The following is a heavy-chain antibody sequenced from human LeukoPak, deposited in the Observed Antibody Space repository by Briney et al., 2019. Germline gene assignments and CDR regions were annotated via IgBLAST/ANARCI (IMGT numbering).Heavy chain of an antibody. Sequence: PSETLSLTYTVSGGSISSSSYYWGWVRQPPGKGLEWIGSIYNSGSTYYNPSLKSRVSISVDTPKNQISLTLSSVTAADTAVYYCVRDLDDSSGYHPEFVQHWGQGTLVTVSP. CDR3: VRDLDDSSGYHPEFVQH. D-gene: IGHD3-22*01. V-gene: IGHV4-39*01. CDR1: GGSISSSSYY. CDR2: IYNSGST. J-gene: IGHJ1*01.